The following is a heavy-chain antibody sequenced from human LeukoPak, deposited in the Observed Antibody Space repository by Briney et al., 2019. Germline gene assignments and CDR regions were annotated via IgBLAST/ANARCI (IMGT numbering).Heavy chain of an antibody. D-gene: IGHD6-13*01. V-gene: IGHV3-21*01. Sequence: PGGSLRLSCAASGFAFTSYTMSWVRQAPGKGLGWVSSIPSSSTSIYYADSLRGRFTVSRDNAKNSLYLQMNSLRAEDTAVYSCVRVEDWGAAGNRMDYWGQGTLVTVSS. CDR3: VRVEDWGAAGNRMDY. CDR2: IPSSSTSI. J-gene: IGHJ4*02. CDR1: GFAFTSYT.